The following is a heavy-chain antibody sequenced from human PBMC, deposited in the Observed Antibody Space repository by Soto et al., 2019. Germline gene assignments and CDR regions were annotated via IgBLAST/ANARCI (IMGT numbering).Heavy chain of an antibody. CDR3: ARERSLVR. CDR1: GYTFTGYY. Sequence: QVQLVQSGAEVKKPGASVKVSCKASGYTFTGYYIHWVRQAPGQGLEWMGWINPNSGDTNYAQKFKGRVTMTRDTSVSTAYMELSRLRSDDTAVYYCARERSLVRWGQGTLVTVSS. CDR2: INPNSGDT. V-gene: IGHV1-2*02. D-gene: IGHD2-2*01. J-gene: IGHJ4*02.